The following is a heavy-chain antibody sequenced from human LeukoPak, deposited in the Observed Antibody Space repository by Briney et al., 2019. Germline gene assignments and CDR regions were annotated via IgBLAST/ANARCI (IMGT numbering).Heavy chain of an antibody. CDR2: IVVGSGNT. Sequence: SVKVSCKASGFTFTSSAVQWVRQARGQRLEWIGWIVVGSGNTNYAQKFQGRVTMTRDTSTSTVYMELSSLRSEDTAIYYCAKLAASETGEGSWGQGTLVTVSS. CDR3: AKLAASETGEGS. J-gene: IGHJ5*02. V-gene: IGHV1-58*01. D-gene: IGHD6-13*01. CDR1: GFTFTSSA.